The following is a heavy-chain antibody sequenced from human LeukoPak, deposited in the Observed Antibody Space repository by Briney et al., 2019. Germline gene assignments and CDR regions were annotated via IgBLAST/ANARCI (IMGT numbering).Heavy chain of an antibody. Sequence: SETLSLTCTVSGGSISSHYWSWIRQPPGKGLEWIGYIYYSGSTNYNPPLKSRVTISVDTSKNQFSLKLSSVTAADTAVYYCARGDYDFWPPDYWGQGTLVTVSS. V-gene: IGHV4-59*11. CDR2: IYYSGST. J-gene: IGHJ4*02. CDR1: GGSISSHY. CDR3: ARGDYDFWPPDY. D-gene: IGHD3-3*01.